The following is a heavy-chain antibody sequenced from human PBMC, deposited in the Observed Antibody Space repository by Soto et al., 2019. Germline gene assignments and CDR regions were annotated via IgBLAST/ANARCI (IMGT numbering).Heavy chain of an antibody. V-gene: IGHV3-48*02. Sequence: EVQLVESGGGLVQPGGSLRLSCAASGFTFSSYSMNWVRQASGKGLEWLSYISSSISTMHYADSVKGRFTISRDNAKNSLYLQINSLRDEDTAVYYCAREVRDTAVADFDYWGQRTVVTVSS. CDR3: AREVRDTAVADFDY. CDR1: GFTFSSYS. D-gene: IGHD5-18*01. J-gene: IGHJ4*02. CDR2: ISSSISTM.